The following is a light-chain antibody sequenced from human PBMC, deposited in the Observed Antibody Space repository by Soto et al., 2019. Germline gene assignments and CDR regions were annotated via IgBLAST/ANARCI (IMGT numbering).Light chain of an antibody. CDR1: QFVASNS. CDR2: DTS. Sequence: EIVLTQSPVTLSLSPGERATLSCRASQFVASNSLAWYQQKPGQAPRVVIFDTSNRATGIPDRFSGSGSGTDFTLTIRRLEPEDFGVYYCQQRDDLYTFGQGTKLEIK. V-gene: IGKV3D-20*02. J-gene: IGKJ2*01. CDR3: QQRDDLYT.